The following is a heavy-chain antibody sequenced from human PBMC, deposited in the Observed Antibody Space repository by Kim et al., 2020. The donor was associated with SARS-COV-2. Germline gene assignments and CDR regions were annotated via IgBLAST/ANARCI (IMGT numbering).Heavy chain of an antibody. CDR2: ISAYNGNT. D-gene: IGHD5-18*01. J-gene: IGHJ4*02. CDR1: GYTFTSYG. CDR3: ARMGYSYGQRSYFDY. Sequence: ASVKVSCKASGYTFTSYGISWVRQAPGQGLEWMGWISAYNGNTNYAQKLQDRVTMTTDTSTSTAYMELRSLRSDDTAVYYCARMGYSYGQRSYFDYWGQGTLVTVSS. V-gene: IGHV1-18*01.